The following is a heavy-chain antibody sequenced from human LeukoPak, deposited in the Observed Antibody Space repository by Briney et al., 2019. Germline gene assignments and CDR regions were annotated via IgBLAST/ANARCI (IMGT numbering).Heavy chain of an antibody. J-gene: IGHJ6*02. V-gene: IGHV1-46*01. Sequence: AASVKVSCKASGYTFTSYYMHWVRQGPGQGLEWMGIINPSGGSTSYAQKFQGRVTMTRDTSTSTVYMELSSLRSEDTAVYYCARVGYYYDSSGPKTPYYYYGMDVWGQGTTVTVSS. CDR1: GYTFTSYY. D-gene: IGHD3-22*01. CDR2: INPSGGST. CDR3: ARVGYYYDSSGPKTPYYYYGMDV.